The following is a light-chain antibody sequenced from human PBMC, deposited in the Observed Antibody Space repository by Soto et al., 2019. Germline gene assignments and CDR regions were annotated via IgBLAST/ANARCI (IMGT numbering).Light chain of an antibody. V-gene: IGKV3-11*01. CDR1: QRLESS. J-gene: IGKJ5*01. CDR2: DAS. CDR3: QQRNVWPPIT. Sequence: DIVLFPFLATKSLSPGQRDTLSCSASQRLESSLVWYQQKPGQAPRLLIYDASNRVTGLPARFSGSGSGTDFTLTISRLQPADFAIYYCQQRNVWPPITFGQGTRLEIK.